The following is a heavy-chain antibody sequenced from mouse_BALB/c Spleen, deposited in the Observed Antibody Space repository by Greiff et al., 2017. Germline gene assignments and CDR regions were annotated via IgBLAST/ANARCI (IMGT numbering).Heavy chain of an antibody. CDR3: ARGWAGY. CDR1: GYSITSDYA. CDR2: ISYSGST. J-gene: IGHJ2*01. D-gene: IGHD3-3*01. Sequence: EVKLQESGPGLVKPSQSLSLTCTVTGYSITSDYAWNWIRQFPGNKLEWVGYISYSGSTSYNPSLKSRISITRDTSKNQFFLQLNSVTTEDTATYYCARGWAGYWGQGTTLTVSS. V-gene: IGHV3-2*02.